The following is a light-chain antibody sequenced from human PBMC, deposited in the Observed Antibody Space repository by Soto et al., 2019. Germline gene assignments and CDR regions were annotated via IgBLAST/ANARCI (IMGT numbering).Light chain of an antibody. J-gene: IGLJ1*01. Sequence: QSVLTQPPSASGTPGQMVTISCSGSSSNIGSNTVSWYQQLPGTAPKLLIYANNQRPSGVPDRVSGSKSGTSASLAISGLQSEDEADYYCAAWDDSLNGYVCGSGTKLTVL. CDR3: AAWDDSLNGYV. V-gene: IGLV1-44*01. CDR1: SSNIGSNT. CDR2: ANN.